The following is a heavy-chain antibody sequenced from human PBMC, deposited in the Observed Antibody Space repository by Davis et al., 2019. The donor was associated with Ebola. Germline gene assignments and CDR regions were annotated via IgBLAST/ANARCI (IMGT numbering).Heavy chain of an antibody. D-gene: IGHD1-7*01. V-gene: IGHV6-1*01. CDR3: AGLPWNSKSFDY. CDR1: GDSVPSGG. Sequence: HSQTLSLTCVISGDSVPSGGWNWIRQSPSRGLEWLGRTYYKSKWYNDYAVSVKSRITINPDTSKNQFSLHLNSVTPEDTAVYYCAGLPWNSKSFDYWGQGTLVTVSS. J-gene: IGHJ4*02. CDR2: TYYKSKWYN.